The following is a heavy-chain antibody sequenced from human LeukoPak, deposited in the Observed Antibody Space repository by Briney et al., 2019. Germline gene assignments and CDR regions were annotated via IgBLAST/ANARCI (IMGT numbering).Heavy chain of an antibody. Sequence: GGSLRLSCAASGFTFSNAWMSWVRQAPGKGREWVGRIKSKTDDGTTDYAAPVKGSFTISRDDSKNTQYLQMNSLKAEDTAVYYCTTDRGDYGSGSYEIYYYYMDVWGKGTTVTVSS. CDR1: GFTFSNAW. D-gene: IGHD3-10*01. CDR3: TTDRGDYGSGSYEIYYYYMDV. V-gene: IGHV3-15*01. CDR2: IKSKTDDGTT. J-gene: IGHJ6*03.